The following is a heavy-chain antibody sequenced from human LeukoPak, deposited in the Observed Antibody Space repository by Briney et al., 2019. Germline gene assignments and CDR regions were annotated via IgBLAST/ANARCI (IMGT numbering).Heavy chain of an antibody. CDR2: INTNTGNP. V-gene: IGHV7-4-1*02. D-gene: IGHD3-22*01. CDR1: VYTFTSYA. Sequence: GASVKVSCKASVYTFTSYAMNWVRQAPGQGLEWMGWINTNTGNPTYAQGFTGRFVFSLDTSVSTAYLQISSLKAEDTAVYYCARDISIVVVITGFDPWGQGTLVTVSS. J-gene: IGHJ5*02. CDR3: ARDISIVVVITGFDP.